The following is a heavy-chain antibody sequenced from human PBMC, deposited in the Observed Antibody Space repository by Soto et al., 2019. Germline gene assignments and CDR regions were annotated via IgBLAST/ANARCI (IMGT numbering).Heavy chain of an antibody. Sequence: SETLSLTCSVSGGSISGSYRSWIRQSPGKGLEWLGYVYYTGSTNYSPPLRSRVSISVDTSKNEFSLRLSSVTAADTAVYFCARSVAVPGAHIDYWGQGTQVTVSS. CDR3: ARSVAVPGAHIDY. J-gene: IGHJ4*02. CDR1: GGSISGSY. D-gene: IGHD6-19*01. V-gene: IGHV4-59*01. CDR2: VYYTGST.